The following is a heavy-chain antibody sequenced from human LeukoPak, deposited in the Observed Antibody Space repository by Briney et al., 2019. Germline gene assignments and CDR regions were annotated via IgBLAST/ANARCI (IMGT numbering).Heavy chain of an antibody. V-gene: IGHV4-34*01. CDR3: ASQRDYGDNWFDP. Sequence: PSETLSLTCAVYGGSFSGYYWSWIRQPPGKGLEWIGEINHSGSTNYNPSLKSRVTISVDTSKNQFSLKLSSVTATDTAVYYCASQRDYGDNWFDPWGQGTLVTVSS. D-gene: IGHD4-17*01. J-gene: IGHJ5*02. CDR1: GGSFSGYY. CDR2: INHSGST.